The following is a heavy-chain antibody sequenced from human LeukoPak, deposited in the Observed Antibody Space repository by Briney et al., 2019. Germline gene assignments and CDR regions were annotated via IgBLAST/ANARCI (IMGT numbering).Heavy chain of an antibody. D-gene: IGHD3-10*01. J-gene: IGHJ6*03. CDR2: INPNSGGT. V-gene: IGHV1-2*02. Sequence: GASVKVSCKASGYTFINNWMHWVRQAPGQGLEWMGWINPNSGGTNYAQKFQGRVTMTRDTSISTAYMELSRLRSDDTAVYYCARDTPYGSGSYSVRRYMDVWGKGTTVTVSS. CDR1: GYTFINNW. CDR3: ARDTPYGSGSYSVRRYMDV.